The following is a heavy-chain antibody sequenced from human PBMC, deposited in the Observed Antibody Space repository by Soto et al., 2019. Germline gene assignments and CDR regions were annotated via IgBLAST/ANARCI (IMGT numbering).Heavy chain of an antibody. CDR3: ARCGSYYCPGRYYFDY. D-gene: IGHD1-26*01. V-gene: IGHV1-3*01. CDR1: GYTFTSYA. CDR2: INAGNGNT. J-gene: IGHJ4*02. Sequence: AASVKVSCKASGYTFTSYAMHWVRQAPGQRLEWMGWINAGNGNTKYSQKFQGRVTITRDTSASTAYMELSSLRSEDTAVYYCARCGSYYCPGRYYFDYWGQGTLVTVSS.